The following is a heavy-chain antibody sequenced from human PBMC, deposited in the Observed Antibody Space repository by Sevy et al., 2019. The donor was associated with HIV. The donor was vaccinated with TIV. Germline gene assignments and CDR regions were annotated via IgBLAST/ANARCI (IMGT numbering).Heavy chain of an antibody. CDR3: ATHAGIAAAGRVFDY. Sequence: GGSLRLSCVASGFTFSDHYMEWVRQAPGKGLEWVGRTRNKPDGYTTEYAECVKSRFTISRDESNNSLYMQMNSLKAEDTAVYYCATHAGIAAAGRVFDYWGQGTLVTVSS. CDR1: GFTFSDHY. V-gene: IGHV3-72*01. CDR2: TRNKPDGYTT. J-gene: IGHJ4*02. D-gene: IGHD6-13*01.